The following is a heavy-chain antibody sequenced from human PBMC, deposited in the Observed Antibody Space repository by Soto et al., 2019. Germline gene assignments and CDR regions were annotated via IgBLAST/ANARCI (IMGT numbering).Heavy chain of an antibody. V-gene: IGHV4-34*12. J-gene: IGHJ4*02. CDR1: GGSFRGYY. D-gene: IGHD3-22*01. Sequence: SETLSLTCAVYGGSFRGYYWGWIRQPPGKGLEWIGSMFYGGSAYYNPSLKSRLTVSVDTSKDQFSLKLSSVTAADTAVYYCARSLPDFYDGSGAFDYWGQGILVTVSS. CDR3: ARSLPDFYDGSGAFDY. CDR2: MFYGGSA.